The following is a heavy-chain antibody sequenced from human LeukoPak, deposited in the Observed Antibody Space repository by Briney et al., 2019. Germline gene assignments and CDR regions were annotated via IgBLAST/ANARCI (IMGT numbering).Heavy chain of an antibody. V-gene: IGHV4-34*01. CDR1: GGSLSGYY. CDR2: MNPSGST. D-gene: IGHD3-22*01. J-gene: IGHJ6*03. CDR3: ARGRQDVTMIVVVMTAVSYYLDV. Sequence: SETLSLTCAVYGGSLSGYYWTWIRQTPEKGLEGIGEMNPSGSTNYNPSFESRVTLLVGKSKNQFLLELSSGTAADTAVYYCARGRQDVTMIVVVMTAVSYYLDVWGKGTTVTVS.